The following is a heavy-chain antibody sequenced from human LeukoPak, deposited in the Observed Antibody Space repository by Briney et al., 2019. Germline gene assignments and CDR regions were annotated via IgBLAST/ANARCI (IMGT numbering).Heavy chain of an antibody. CDR3: ARQPLGDYGDY. Sequence: PSETLSLTCTVSGGSISSSSYYWGWIRQPPGKGLAWIGSIYYSGSTYYNPSLKSRVTISVDTSKNQFSLKLSSVTAADTAVYYCARQPLGDYGDYWGQGTLVTVSS. J-gene: IGHJ4*02. CDR1: GGSISSSSYY. V-gene: IGHV4-39*01. CDR2: IYYSGST. D-gene: IGHD4-17*01.